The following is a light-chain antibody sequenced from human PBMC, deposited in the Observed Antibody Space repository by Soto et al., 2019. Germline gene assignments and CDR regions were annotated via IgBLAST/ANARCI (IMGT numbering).Light chain of an antibody. CDR2: AAS. J-gene: IGKJ1*01. V-gene: IGKV1-39*01. CDR3: QQYASSPWT. Sequence: DIQMTQSPSSLSASVGDRVTITCRASQSISSYLNWYQQKPGKAPKLLIYAASSLQSGVPSRFSGSGSGTDFALTINRLEAEDFAVYYCQQYASSPWTFGQGTKVDIK. CDR1: QSISSY.